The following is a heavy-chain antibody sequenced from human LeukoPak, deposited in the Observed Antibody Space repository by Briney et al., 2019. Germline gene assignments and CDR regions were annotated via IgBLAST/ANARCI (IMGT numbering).Heavy chain of an antibody. CDR2: IKQDGSEE. CDR3: TTGKTYDSSAYYTRF. Sequence: GGSLRLSCAASGFTFSNYWMTWVRQAPGKGLEWVANIKQDGSEEYYVDSVKGRFTISRDNTKNSLYLQMNSLKTEDTAVYYCTTGKTYDSSAYYTRFWGQGTLVTVSS. J-gene: IGHJ4*02. CDR1: GFTFSNYW. V-gene: IGHV3-7*03. D-gene: IGHD3-22*01.